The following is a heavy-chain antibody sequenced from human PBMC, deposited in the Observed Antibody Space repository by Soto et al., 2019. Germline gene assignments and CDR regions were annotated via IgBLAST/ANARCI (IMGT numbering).Heavy chain of an antibody. CDR2: IWYDGSNK. V-gene: IGHV3-33*06. D-gene: IGHD6-6*01. CDR3: AKGAGYSSSSTLDY. Sequence: LRLSCAASGFTFSSYGMHWVRQAPGKGLEWVAVIWYDGSNKYYADSVKGRFTISRDNSKNTLYLQMNSLRAEDTAVYYCAKGAGYSSSSTLDYWGQGTLVTVSS. J-gene: IGHJ4*02. CDR1: GFTFSSYG.